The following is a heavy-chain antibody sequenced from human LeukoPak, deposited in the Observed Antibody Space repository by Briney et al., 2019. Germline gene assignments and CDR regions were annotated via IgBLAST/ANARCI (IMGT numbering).Heavy chain of an antibody. Sequence: ASVKVSCKASGGTFSSYAISWVRQAPGQGLEWMGWSSAYNGNTNYAQKLQGRVTMTTDTSTSTAYMELRSLRSDDTAVYYCARAKPKNMVRGLIMRRESRYYFDYWGQGTLVTVSS. CDR3: ARAKPKNMVRGLIMRRESRYYFDY. CDR2: SSAYNGNT. D-gene: IGHD3-10*01. J-gene: IGHJ4*02. V-gene: IGHV1-18*01. CDR1: GGTFSSYA.